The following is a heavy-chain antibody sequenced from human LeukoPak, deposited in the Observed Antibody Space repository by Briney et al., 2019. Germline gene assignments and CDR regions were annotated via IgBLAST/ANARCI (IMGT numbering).Heavy chain of an antibody. V-gene: IGHV4-39*07. CDR1: GGSISSTTYY. J-gene: IGHJ5*02. Sequence: SQTLSLTCTVSGGSISSTTYYWGWLRQPPGKGLEWIGGIYSSGTTYYSPSLRSRVTISIETSRNQFSLRVTSVTAADTAVYYCATVRGNLIPAPGGGMQVLAHYNYFDPWGQGTLVTVSS. D-gene: IGHD3-16*01. CDR2: IYSSGTT. CDR3: ATVRGNLIPAPGGGMQVLAHYNYFDP.